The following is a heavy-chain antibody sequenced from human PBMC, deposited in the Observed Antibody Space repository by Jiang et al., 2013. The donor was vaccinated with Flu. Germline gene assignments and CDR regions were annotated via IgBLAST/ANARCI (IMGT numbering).Heavy chain of an antibody. CDR3: ARTYSSSWRFDY. Sequence: PTQTLTLTCTFSGFSLSTSGMCVSWIRQPPGKALEWLARIDWDDDKYYSTSLKTRLTISKDTTKNQVVLTMTNMDPVDTATYYCARTYSSSWRFDYWGQGTLVTVSS. CDR1: GFSLSTSGMC. D-gene: IGHD6-13*01. J-gene: IGHJ4*02. CDR2: IDWDDDK. V-gene: IGHV2-70*11.